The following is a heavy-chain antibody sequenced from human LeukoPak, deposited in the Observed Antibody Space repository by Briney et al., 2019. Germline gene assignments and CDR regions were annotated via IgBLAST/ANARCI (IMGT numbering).Heavy chain of an antibody. CDR1: GFTFSSYG. CDR3: ARVKAAAGTVSRSGYYYMDV. Sequence: GGSLRLSCAASGFTFSSYGMSWVRQAPGKGLEWVSAISGSGGSTYYADSVKGRFTISRDNAKNSLYLQMNSLRAEDTALYYCARVKAAAGTVSRSGYYYMDVWGKGTTVTVSS. D-gene: IGHD6-13*01. V-gene: IGHV3-23*01. CDR2: ISGSGGST. J-gene: IGHJ6*03.